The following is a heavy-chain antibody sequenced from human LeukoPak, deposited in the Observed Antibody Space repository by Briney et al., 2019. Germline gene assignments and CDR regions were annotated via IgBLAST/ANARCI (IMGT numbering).Heavy chain of an antibody. CDR1: GFTFTGSA. CDR2: IVVGSGKT. J-gene: IGHJ6*02. D-gene: IGHD3-9*01. Sequence: SVKVSCKASGFTFTGSAMQWLRQARGQRLEWIGWIVVGSGKTNFAQKFQQRVTITRDMSTSTAYMELSSLRSEDTAVYYCAADGAYYFDRSGPSHAEAYYHGMDVRGQGTTVT. V-gene: IGHV1-58*02. CDR3: AADGAYYFDRSGPSHAEAYYHGMDV.